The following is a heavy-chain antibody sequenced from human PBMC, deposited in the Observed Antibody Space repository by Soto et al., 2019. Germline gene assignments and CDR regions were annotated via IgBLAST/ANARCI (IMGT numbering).Heavy chain of an antibody. D-gene: IGHD6-13*01. CDR2: ISDDGART. CDR1: GFVFEMYW. Sequence: PGVSLLLSCAASGFVFEMYWMHWVRQTPGKGPEWVSRISDDGARTDYADSVKGRFTISRDNAKNSLYLQMNSLRAEDTAVYYCTRGPRPRSIGTRAFCGLGAWVTVSS. V-gene: IGHV3-74*01. CDR3: TRGPRPRSIGTRAF. J-gene: IGHJ4*02.